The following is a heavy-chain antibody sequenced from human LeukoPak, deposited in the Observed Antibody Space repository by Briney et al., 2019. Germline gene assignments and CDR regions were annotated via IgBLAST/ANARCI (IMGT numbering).Heavy chain of an antibody. CDR1: GFTFSSYG. CDR3: ARGVPAAISWFDP. J-gene: IGHJ5*02. Sequence: PGRSLRLSCAASGFTFSSYGMHWVRQAPGKGPEWVAVIWYDGSNKYYADSVKGRFTISRDNSKNTLYLQMNSLRAEDTAVYYCARGVPAAISWFDPWGQGTLVTVSS. CDR2: IWYDGSNK. V-gene: IGHV3-33*01. D-gene: IGHD2-2*02.